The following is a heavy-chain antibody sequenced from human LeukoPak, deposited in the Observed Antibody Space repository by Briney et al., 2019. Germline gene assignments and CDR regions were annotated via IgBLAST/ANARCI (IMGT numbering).Heavy chain of an antibody. V-gene: IGHV1-69*05. Sequence: GASVKVSCKASGGTFSSYAISWVRQAPGQGLEWMGGIIPIFGTANYARKFQGKVTIATDESTSTAYMELSSLRSEDTAVYYCARGRIKLGYFDYWGQGTLVTVSS. CDR3: ARGRIKLGYFDY. CDR1: GGTFSSYA. D-gene: IGHD7-27*01. J-gene: IGHJ4*02. CDR2: IIPIFGTA.